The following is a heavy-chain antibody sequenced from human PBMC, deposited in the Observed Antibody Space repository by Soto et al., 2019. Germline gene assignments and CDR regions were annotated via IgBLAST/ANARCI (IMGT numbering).Heavy chain of an antibody. CDR3: ANTLGNSSWSYYGMDV. J-gene: IGHJ6*02. CDR1: GFTFSSYG. Sequence: GGSLRLSCAASGFTFSSYGMHWVRQAPGKGLEWVAVISYDGSNKYYADSVKGRFTISRDNSKNTLYLQMNSLRAEDTAVYYCANTLGNSSWSYYGMDVWGQGTTVTVSS. CDR2: ISYDGSNK. V-gene: IGHV3-30*18. D-gene: IGHD6-13*01.